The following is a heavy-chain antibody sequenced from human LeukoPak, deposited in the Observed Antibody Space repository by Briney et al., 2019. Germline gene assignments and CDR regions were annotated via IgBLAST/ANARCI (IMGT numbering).Heavy chain of an antibody. CDR3: ARERSSGGSFTG. J-gene: IGHJ4*02. CDR1: GFTLSSYA. V-gene: IGHV3-23*01. CDR2: ISGNSGRT. Sequence: GGSLRLSCGASGFTLSSYAMSWVRQAPGKGLEWVSSISGNSGRTYYADSVKGRFTISRDNSKNTLYLQMNSLRAEDTALYYCARERSSGGSFTGWGQGTLVTVSS. D-gene: IGHD2-15*01.